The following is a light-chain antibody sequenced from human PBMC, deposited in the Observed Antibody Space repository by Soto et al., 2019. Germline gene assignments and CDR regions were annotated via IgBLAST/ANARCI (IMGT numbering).Light chain of an antibody. Sequence: EIVLTQSPGTLSLSPVERATLSCRASQSVSGAYLAWYQQKPGQAPRLLIYGASSRATGIPDRFSGSGSGTDFTLTISRLEPEDFAVYYCQQYHNSPPTFGQGTKVDI. CDR1: QSVSGAY. J-gene: IGKJ1*01. CDR3: QQYHNSPPT. CDR2: GAS. V-gene: IGKV3-20*01.